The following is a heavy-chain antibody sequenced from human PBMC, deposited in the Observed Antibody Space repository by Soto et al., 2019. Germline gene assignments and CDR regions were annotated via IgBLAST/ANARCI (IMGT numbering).Heavy chain of an antibody. V-gene: IGHV3-21*01. J-gene: IGHJ4*02. Sequence: VGSLRLSCAASGFTFSSYSMNWVRQAPGKGLEWVSSISSSSSYIYYADSVKGRFTISRDNAKNSLSLQMNSLRAEDTAVYYCARPRPTIAAFWGQGTLVTVSS. CDR3: ARPRPTIAAF. CDR2: ISSSSSYI. CDR1: GFTFSSYS. D-gene: IGHD6-13*01.